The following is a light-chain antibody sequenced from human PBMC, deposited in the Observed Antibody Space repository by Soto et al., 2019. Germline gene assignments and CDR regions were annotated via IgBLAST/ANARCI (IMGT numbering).Light chain of an antibody. CDR1: QSISTW. Sequence: DIQMTQSPSTLSAYVGDRFTTTCRASQSISTWLAWYQQKPGKAPKLLIYDASSLKSGVPSRLSGSGSGTEFTLTISSLQPDDFATYYCQQYSSYAWTFGQGTKVDNK. CDR3: QQYSSYAWT. V-gene: IGKV1-5*01. J-gene: IGKJ1*01. CDR2: DAS.